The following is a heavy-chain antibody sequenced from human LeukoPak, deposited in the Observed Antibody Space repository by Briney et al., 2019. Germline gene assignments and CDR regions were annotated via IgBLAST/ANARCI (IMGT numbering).Heavy chain of an antibody. CDR3: AKAGSSWYYFDY. V-gene: IGHV3-23*01. CDR2: ISGSGGTT. J-gene: IGHJ4*02. D-gene: IGHD1-1*01. Sequence: PGGSLTLSCAASAFTFSSYPMTWVRQAPGKGLEWVSSISGSGGTTFYADSVKGRFTISRDNSKNTLFLQMNSLGAEVTAVYYCAKAGSSWYYFDYWGQGTLVIVSS. CDR1: AFTFSSYP.